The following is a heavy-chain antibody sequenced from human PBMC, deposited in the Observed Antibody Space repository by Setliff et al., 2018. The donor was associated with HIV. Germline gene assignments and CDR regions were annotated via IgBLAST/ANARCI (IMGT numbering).Heavy chain of an antibody. CDR2: ISGSGSYI. CDR1: GFTFRSFS. J-gene: IGHJ3*02. V-gene: IGHV3-21*01. D-gene: IGHD3-22*01. CDR3: ARGGNYYDRSGLDGFDI. Sequence: GGSLRLSCTASGFTFRSFSMDWVRQAPGKGLEWVSSISGSGSYILYADSLKGRFTISRDNAKNSLYLQMNSLRAEDTAVYYCARGGNYYDRSGLDGFDIWGQGTMVTVSS.